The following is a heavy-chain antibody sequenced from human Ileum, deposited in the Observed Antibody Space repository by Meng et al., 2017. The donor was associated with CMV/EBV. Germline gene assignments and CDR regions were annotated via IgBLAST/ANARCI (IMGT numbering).Heavy chain of an antibody. CDR3: ARDLGVVVPAASPGGYYYYGMDV. CDR2: ISAYNGNT. Sequence: ASVKVSCKASGYTFTGYYMHWVRQAPGQGLEWMGWISAYNGNTNYAQKLQGRVTMTTDTSTSTAYMELRSLRSDDTAVYYCARDLGVVVPAASPGGYYYYGMDVWGQGTTVTVSS. CDR1: GYTFTGYY. D-gene: IGHD2-2*01. V-gene: IGHV1-18*04. J-gene: IGHJ6*02.